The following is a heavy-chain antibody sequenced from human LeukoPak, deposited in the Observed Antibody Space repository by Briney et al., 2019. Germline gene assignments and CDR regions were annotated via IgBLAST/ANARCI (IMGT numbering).Heavy chain of an antibody. D-gene: IGHD1-26*01. CDR1: GFXFSSYW. J-gene: IGHJ4*02. CDR2: INGDGSTI. Sequence: PGGSLRLSCAASGFXFSSYWIHWVRQAPGKGLMWVSHINGDGSTIRYVGSVEGRFTISRDNAKNTLYLQMNSLRAEDTAVYYCVRVVHSWDLGYWGQGTLVTVSS. V-gene: IGHV3-74*01. CDR3: VRVVHSWDLGY.